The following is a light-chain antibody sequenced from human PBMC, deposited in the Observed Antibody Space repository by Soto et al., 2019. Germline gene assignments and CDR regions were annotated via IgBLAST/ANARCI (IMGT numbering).Light chain of an antibody. Sequence: DIQLTQDHSTLSASGGDRVSMSCRASQSINAWLAWYQQKPGKAPKLLIYDVSTLASGVPSRFSGSASGTDFTLTISSLQPEDFATYYCQQSYSTPRTFGQGTKVDIK. J-gene: IGKJ1*01. CDR3: QQSYSTPRT. CDR1: QSINAW. V-gene: IGKV1-5*01. CDR2: DVS.